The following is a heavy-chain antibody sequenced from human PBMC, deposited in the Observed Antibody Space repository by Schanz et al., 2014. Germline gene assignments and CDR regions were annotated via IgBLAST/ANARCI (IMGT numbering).Heavy chain of an antibody. Sequence: EVQLVESGGGLIQPGGSLRLSCAASGFGFSSYSMNWVRQAPGKGLEWVGRIKSKFDGATTDYVAPVKGRFSISRDDSTNTLYLQMSSLKMEDTAVYYCTIGQLWSGGGFDLWGQGALVTVSS. V-gene: IGHV3-15*01. CDR2: IKSKFDGATT. D-gene: IGHD3-10*01. CDR1: GFGFSSYS. J-gene: IGHJ5*02. CDR3: TIGQLWSGGGFDL.